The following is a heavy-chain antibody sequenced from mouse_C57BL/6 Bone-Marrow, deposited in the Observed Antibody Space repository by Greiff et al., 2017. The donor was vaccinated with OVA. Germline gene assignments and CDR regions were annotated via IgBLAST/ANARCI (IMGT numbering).Heavy chain of an antibody. J-gene: IGHJ4*01. D-gene: IGHD1-1*01. CDR2: IYPRSGNT. Sequence: VHLVESGAELARPGASVQLSCKASGYTFTSYGISWVKQRTGQGLEWIGEIYPRSGNTYYNEKFKGKATLTANKSSSTAYMERRSLTSEDSAVYGVASYYYGSGYYAKDDWGQGTSVTVYS. CDR3: ASYYYGSGYYAKDD. V-gene: IGHV1-81*01. CDR1: GYTFTSYG.